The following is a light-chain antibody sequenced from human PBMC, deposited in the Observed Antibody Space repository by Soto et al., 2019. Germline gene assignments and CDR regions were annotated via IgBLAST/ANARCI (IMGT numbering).Light chain of an antibody. J-gene: IGKJ1*01. Sequence: EIVLTQSPGTLSLSPGERATLSCRASQSVSSSYLAWYQQKPGQPPRLVMYATSSRATGIPARFSGSGSGTDFTLTISRLEPEDFAVYYCQQYGCSSWTFGQGTKVDIK. CDR2: ATS. CDR3: QQYGCSSWT. CDR1: QSVSSSY. V-gene: IGKV3-20*01.